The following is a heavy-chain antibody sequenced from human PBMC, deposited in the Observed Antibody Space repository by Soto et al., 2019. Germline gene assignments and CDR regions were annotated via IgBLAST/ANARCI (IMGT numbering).Heavy chain of an antibody. J-gene: IGHJ6*02. CDR1: GFTFSDYG. Sequence: GGSLRLSCAASGFTFSDYGIHWVRQAPGRGLEWVAVISYDGSNKYYADSVKGRFTISRDNSKNTLYLQMNSLRAEDTAVYYCAKGLGDPFSYYYGLDVWGQGTTVTFSS. D-gene: IGHD2-21*01. CDR2: ISYDGSNK. V-gene: IGHV3-30*18. CDR3: AKGLGDPFSYYYGLDV.